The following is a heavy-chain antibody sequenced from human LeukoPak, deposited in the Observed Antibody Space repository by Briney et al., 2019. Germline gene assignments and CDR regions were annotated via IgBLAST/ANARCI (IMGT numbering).Heavy chain of an antibody. J-gene: IGHJ4*02. Sequence: PSETLPLTCAVYGGSFSGYYWSWIRQPPGKGLEWIGEINHSGSTNYNPSLKSRVTISVDTSKNQFSLKLSSVTAADTAVYYCARGPSSGAITFGGVIASPHYDFWGQGTLVTVSS. CDR2: INHSGST. CDR1: GGSFSGYY. V-gene: IGHV4-34*01. CDR3: ARGPSSGAITFGGVIASPHYDF. D-gene: IGHD3-16*02.